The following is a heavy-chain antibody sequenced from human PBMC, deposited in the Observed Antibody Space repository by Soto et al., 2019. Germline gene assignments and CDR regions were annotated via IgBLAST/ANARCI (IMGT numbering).Heavy chain of an antibody. CDR1: GYTFTSYY. CDR3: ARDDHAYGSGSSFDY. Sequence: ASVKVSCKASGYTFTSYYMRWVRQAPGQGLEWMGIINPSGGSTSYAQKFQGRVTMTRDTSTSTVYMELSSLRSEDTAVYYCARDDHAYGSGSSFDYWGQGTLVTVSS. D-gene: IGHD3-10*01. J-gene: IGHJ4*02. CDR2: INPSGGST. V-gene: IGHV1-46*01.